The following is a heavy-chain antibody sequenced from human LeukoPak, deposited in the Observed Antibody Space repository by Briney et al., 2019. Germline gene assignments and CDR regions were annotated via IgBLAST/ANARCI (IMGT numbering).Heavy chain of an antibody. CDR1: GLSFTNAW. V-gene: IGHV3-15*01. Sequence: GGSLRLSCVASGLSFTNAWMSWVRQAPGKGLEWVGRIKNKVDGGTVDYAAPVKGRFTISRDDSKNTLFLHMNSLKTEDTAVYYCTTDPGDYEIDWGKGTLVTVS. CDR3: TTDPGDYEID. J-gene: IGHJ1*01. CDR2: IKNKVDGGTV. D-gene: IGHD4-17*01.